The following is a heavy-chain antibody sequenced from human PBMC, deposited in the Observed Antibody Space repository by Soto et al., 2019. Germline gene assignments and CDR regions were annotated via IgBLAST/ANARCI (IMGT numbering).Heavy chain of an antibody. CDR2: IYYSGST. CDR3: ATSKDTTMMYFDF. J-gene: IGHJ4*02. CDR1: GGSINSYY. V-gene: IGHV4-59*01. D-gene: IGHD5-18*01. Sequence: SETLSLTCTVSGGSINSYYWSWIRQPPGKGLEWIGFIYYSGSTNYNPSLKSRVTISVNTSKNQFSLKLSSVTAADTAVYYCATSKDTTMMYFDFWGQGTLVTVSS.